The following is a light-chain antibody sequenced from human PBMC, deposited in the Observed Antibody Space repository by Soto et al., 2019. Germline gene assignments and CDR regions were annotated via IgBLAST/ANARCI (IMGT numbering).Light chain of an antibody. CDR3: QQRSNWPRLT. V-gene: IGKV3-11*01. CDR1: QSVSSN. CDR2: DAS. J-gene: IGKJ4*01. Sequence: EIVMTQSPATLSVSPGERVTLSCRASQSVSSNLAWYQQKPGQAPRLLIYDASNRATGIPARFSGSGSGTDFTLTISSLEPEDFAVYYCQQRSNWPRLTFGGGTKA.